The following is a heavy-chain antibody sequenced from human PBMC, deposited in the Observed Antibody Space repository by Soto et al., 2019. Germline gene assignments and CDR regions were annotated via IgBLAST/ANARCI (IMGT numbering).Heavy chain of an antibody. CDR1: GFISSSYW. V-gene: IGHV3-74*01. CDR3: AKDHGRDV. CDR2: INGDGTST. J-gene: IGHJ6*02. Sequence: GGSLRLSCAASGFISSSYWMHWVRQAPGKGLVWILRINGDGTSTRNADSVKGRFTISRENAKNTLYLQMNSRTAEDTAVYYCAKDHGRDVWGQGATVTVSS.